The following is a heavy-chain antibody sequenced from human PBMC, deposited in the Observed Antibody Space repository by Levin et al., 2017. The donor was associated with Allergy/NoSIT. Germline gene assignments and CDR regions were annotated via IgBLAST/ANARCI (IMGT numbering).Heavy chain of an antibody. Sequence: GGSLRLSCKGSGYSFTSYWIGWVRQMPGKGLEWMGIIYPGDSDTRYSPSFQGQVTISADKSISTAYLQWSSLKASDTAMYYCARHGGLRANYDYYYYGMDVWGQGTTVTVSS. CDR1: GYSFTSYW. V-gene: IGHV5-51*01. CDR3: ARHGGLRANYDYYYYGMDV. CDR2: IYPGDSDT. D-gene: IGHD3-16*01. J-gene: IGHJ6*02.